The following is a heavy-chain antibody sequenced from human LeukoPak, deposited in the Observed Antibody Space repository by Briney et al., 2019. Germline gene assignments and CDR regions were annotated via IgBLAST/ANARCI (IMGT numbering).Heavy chain of an antibody. J-gene: IGHJ4*02. CDR2: MWYDGSKD. CDR1: GFSFSTYG. V-gene: IGHV3-33*06. CDR3: AKDRETYEYTFDY. D-gene: IGHD6-6*01. Sequence: GGSLRLSCAASGFSFSTYGIHWVRQTPGKGLEWVAVMWYDGSKDYYADSVKGRFTISRDTSKNTLYLQMNNLRAEDTAVYYCAKDRETYEYTFDYWGQGTLVTVSS.